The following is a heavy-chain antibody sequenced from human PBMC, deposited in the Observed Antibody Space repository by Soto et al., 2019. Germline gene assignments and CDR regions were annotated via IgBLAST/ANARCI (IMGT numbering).Heavy chain of an antibody. CDR2: IYYSGST. Sequence: PSETLSLTCTVSGGSISSSSYYWGWIRQPPGKGLEWIGSIYYSGSTYYNPSLKSRVTISVDTSKNQFSLKLSSVTAADTAVYYCARHRGSWWAGYYYGMDVWGQGTTVTVSS. D-gene: IGHD6-13*01. CDR1: GGSISSSSYY. V-gene: IGHV4-39*01. CDR3: ARHRGSWWAGYYYGMDV. J-gene: IGHJ6*02.